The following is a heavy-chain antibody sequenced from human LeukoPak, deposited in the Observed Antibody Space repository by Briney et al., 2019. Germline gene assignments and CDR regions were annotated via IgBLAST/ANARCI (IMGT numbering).Heavy chain of an antibody. CDR1: GYTFSDYY. CDR2: INPTNSDT. CDR3: ARVGSSGWYVHPTLDY. D-gene: IGHD6-19*01. Sequence: ASVKVSCKASGYTFSDYYIHWVRQAPGQGLEWMAWINPTNSDTNYAQKFQGRVAMTRDTSISTAYMELTRLISDDTAVYYCARVGSSGWYVHPTLDYWGQGTLVTVSS. J-gene: IGHJ4*02. V-gene: IGHV1-2*02.